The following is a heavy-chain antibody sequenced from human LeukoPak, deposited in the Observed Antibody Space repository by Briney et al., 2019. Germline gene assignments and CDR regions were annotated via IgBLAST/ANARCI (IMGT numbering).Heavy chain of an antibody. V-gene: IGHV4-34*01. D-gene: IGHD3-22*01. CDR2: INHSGSA. CDR1: GGSFSGYY. CDR3: ARANYDSSGYSLLNFQH. Sequence: SETLSLTCAVSGGSFSGYYWTWIRQPPGKGLEWIGEINHSGSANYNPSLMSRVTISVDTSKNQFSLKLSSVTAADTAVYYCARANYDSSGYSLLNFQHWGQGTLVTVSS. J-gene: IGHJ1*01.